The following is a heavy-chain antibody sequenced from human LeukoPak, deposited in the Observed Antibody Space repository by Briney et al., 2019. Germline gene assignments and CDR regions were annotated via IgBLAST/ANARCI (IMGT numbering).Heavy chain of an antibody. CDR3: ARDNGWSPHSRIVGATTRGINAFDI. J-gene: IGHJ3*02. CDR2: IYYSGST. Sequence: SETLSLTCTVSGGSISSSSYYWGWIRQPPGKGLEWIGGIYYSGSTYYNPSLKSRVTISVDTSKNQFSLKLSSVTAADTAVYYCARDNGWSPHSRIVGATTRGINAFDIWGQGTMVTVSS. D-gene: IGHD1-26*01. V-gene: IGHV4-39*07. CDR1: GGSISSSSYY.